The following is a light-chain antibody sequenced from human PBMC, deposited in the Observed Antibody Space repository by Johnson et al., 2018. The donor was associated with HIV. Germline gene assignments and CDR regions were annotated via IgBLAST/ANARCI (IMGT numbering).Light chain of an antibody. CDR3: GTWDSSLSVGYV. CDR1: SSNIGNNY. J-gene: IGLJ1*01. V-gene: IGLV1-51*02. Sequence: QSVLTQPPSVSAAPGQKVTISCSGSSSNIGNNYVSWYQQLPGTAPKLLLCENNKRPSGIPDRFSGSKSGTSATLGITGLQTGDEADYYCGTWDSSLSVGYVFGTGTKVTVL. CDR2: ENN.